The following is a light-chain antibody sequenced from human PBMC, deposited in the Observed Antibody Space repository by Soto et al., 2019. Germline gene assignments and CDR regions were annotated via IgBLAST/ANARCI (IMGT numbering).Light chain of an antibody. CDR2: EVS. CDR3: SSYTSTSTLYV. Sequence: QSVLTQPASVSGSPGQSITISCTVSNSDIGTYNYVSWYQQLPGKAPKLVISEVSNRPSGISGRFSGSKSGNAASLTISGLQAEDEATYYCSSYTSTSTLYVFGPGTKVTV. J-gene: IGLJ1*01. V-gene: IGLV2-14*01. CDR1: NSDIGTYNY.